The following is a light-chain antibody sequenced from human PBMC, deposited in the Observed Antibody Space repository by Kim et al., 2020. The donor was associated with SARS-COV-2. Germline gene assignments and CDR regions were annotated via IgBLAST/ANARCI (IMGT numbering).Light chain of an antibody. V-gene: IGLV3-19*01. CDR2: GKN. J-gene: IGLJ2*01. CDR3: NPRDSNDNVV. Sequence: SSELTQDPAVSVALGQTVRITCQGDSLRSYYATWYQQKSGQAPILVIYGKNNRPSGIPDRFSGSSSGNTASLTITGTQAGDEADYYCNPRDSNDNVVFGGGTQLTFL. CDR1: SLRSYY.